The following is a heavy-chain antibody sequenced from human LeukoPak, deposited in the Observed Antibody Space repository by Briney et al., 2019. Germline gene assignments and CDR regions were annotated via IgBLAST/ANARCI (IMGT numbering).Heavy chain of an antibody. CDR3: ARGGPTGALDDNWFDP. D-gene: IGHD4-11*01. J-gene: IGHJ5*02. CDR2: FYLSGS. V-gene: IGHV4-4*09. Sequence: PSGTLSLTCTVSGGSIRRSYWSWIRQPPGRGLEWIGYFYLSGSNYNPSLKSRVTMSLDTSKNQFSLRLSPVTAADTAVYYCARGGPTGALDDNWFDPWGQGTRVTVSS. CDR1: GGSIRRSY.